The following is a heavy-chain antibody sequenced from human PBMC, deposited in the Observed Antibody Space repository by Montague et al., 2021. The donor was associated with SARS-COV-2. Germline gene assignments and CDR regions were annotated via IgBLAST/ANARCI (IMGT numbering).Heavy chain of an antibody. J-gene: IGHJ4*02. D-gene: IGHD6-6*01. CDR3: SRDSGEQLVRD. CDR1: GFTFSTSS. V-gene: IGHV3-21*01. Sequence: SLRLSCAASGFTFSTSSMNWVRQTPGKRPEWVSAISSGSAYIYYSDSVKGRFTISRDDAENSLYLQMTSLRVEGTAVYYCSRDSGEQLVRDWGQGTLVTVST. CDR2: ISSGSAYI.